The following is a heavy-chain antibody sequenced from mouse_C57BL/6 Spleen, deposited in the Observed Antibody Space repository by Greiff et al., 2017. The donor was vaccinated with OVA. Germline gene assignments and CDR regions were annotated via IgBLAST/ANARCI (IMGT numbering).Heavy chain of an antibody. D-gene: IGHD2-1*01. CDR2: IYPGDGDT. Sequence: VQLQQSGAELVKPGASVKISCKASGYAFSSYWMNWVKQRPGKGLEWIGQIYPGDGDTNYNGKFKGKATLTADKSSSTAYMQLSSLTSEDSAVYFCARKDPYGNYFDYWGQGTTLTVSS. V-gene: IGHV1-80*01. CDR3: ARKDPYGNYFDY. J-gene: IGHJ2*01. CDR1: GYAFSSYW.